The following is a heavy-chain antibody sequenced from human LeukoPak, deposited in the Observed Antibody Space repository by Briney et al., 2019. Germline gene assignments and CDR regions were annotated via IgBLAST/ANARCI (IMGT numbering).Heavy chain of an antibody. V-gene: IGHV4-59*01. D-gene: IGHD3-22*01. CDR2: IYYSGNT. J-gene: IGHJ3*02. CDR1: GGSISSYY. Sequence: SETLSLTCTVSGGSISSYYWSWLRQPPGKGLEWIGYIYYSGNTNYNPSLKSRVTISVDTSKNQFSLKLSSVTAADTAVYYCARGDYYDSSGYYYAHAFDIWGQGTMVTVSS. CDR3: ARGDYYDSSGYYYAHAFDI.